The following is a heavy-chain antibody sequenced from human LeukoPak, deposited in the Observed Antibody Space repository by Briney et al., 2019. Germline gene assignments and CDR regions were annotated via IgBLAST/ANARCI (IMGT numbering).Heavy chain of an antibody. Sequence: PGGSLRLSCSASGFTFRSYGMHWVRQAPGKGLEWVAFIRFDGSNQYYADSVKGRFTISGDNSNNTLSLQMNTLRGDDTAVYFCAKGYGESHFDSWGQGTLVTVSS. CDR1: GFTFRSYG. J-gene: IGHJ4*02. CDR3: AKGYGESHFDS. V-gene: IGHV3-30*02. CDR2: IRFDGSNQ. D-gene: IGHD5-18*01.